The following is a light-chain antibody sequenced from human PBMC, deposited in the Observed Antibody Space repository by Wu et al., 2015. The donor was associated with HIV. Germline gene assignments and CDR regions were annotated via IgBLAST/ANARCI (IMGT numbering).Light chain of an antibody. CDR2: DAS. CDR3: QQYNNWPYT. J-gene: IGKJ2*01. V-gene: IGKV3-15*01. Sequence: EIVMTQSPATLSVSPGERVTLSCRASQSVSSNLAWYHQRPGQTPRLLIHDASSRATGIPARFSGSGSGTEFTLTISSMQSEDFAVYYCQQYNNWPYTFGQGTKLQIK. CDR1: QSVSSN.